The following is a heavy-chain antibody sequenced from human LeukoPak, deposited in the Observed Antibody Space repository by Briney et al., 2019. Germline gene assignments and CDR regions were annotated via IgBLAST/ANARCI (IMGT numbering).Heavy chain of an antibody. V-gene: IGHV3-23*01. CDR1: GFTFGSYW. J-gene: IGHJ3*02. Sequence: PGGSLRLSCAASGFTFGSYWMHWVRQAPGKGLVWVSAISGSGGSTYYADSVKGRFTISRDNSKNTLYLQMNSLRAEDTAVYYCAKVGSYSAFDIWGQGTMVTVSS. D-gene: IGHD1-26*01. CDR3: AKVGSYSAFDI. CDR2: ISGSGGST.